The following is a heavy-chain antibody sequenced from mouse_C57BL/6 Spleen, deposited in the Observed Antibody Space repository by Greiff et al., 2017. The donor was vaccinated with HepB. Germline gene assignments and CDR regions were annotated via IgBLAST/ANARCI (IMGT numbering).Heavy chain of an antibody. CDR1: GYTFTSYW. CDR3: ARLGLRPDY. J-gene: IGHJ2*01. V-gene: IGHV1-50*01. CDR2: IDPSDSYT. D-gene: IGHD2-4*01. Sequence: QVQLQQSGAELVKPGASVKLSCKASGYTFTSYWMQWVKQRPGQGLEWIGEIDPSDSYTNYNQKFKGKATLTVDTSSSTAYMQLSSLTSEDSAVYYCARLGLRPDYWGQGTTLTVSS.